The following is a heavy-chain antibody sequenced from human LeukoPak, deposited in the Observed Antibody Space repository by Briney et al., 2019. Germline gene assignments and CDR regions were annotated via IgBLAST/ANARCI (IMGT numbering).Heavy chain of an antibody. Sequence: GGSLRLSCAASGFTFSSYSMNWVRQAPGKGLEWVSSISGSSSYIYYADSVKGRFTISRDNVKNSLYLQMNSLRAEDTAVYYCARGLPIAVAGTPPYMDVWGKGTTVTVSS. J-gene: IGHJ6*03. D-gene: IGHD6-19*01. V-gene: IGHV3-21*01. CDR1: GFTFSSYS. CDR3: ARGLPIAVAGTPPYMDV. CDR2: ISGSSSYI.